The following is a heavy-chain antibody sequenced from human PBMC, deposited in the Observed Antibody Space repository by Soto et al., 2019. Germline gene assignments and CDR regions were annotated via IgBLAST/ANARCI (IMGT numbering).Heavy chain of an antibody. J-gene: IGHJ6*02. V-gene: IGHV3-23*01. D-gene: IGHD3-10*01. CDR1: RFTFRNYG. CDR3: ATRHASASSRALNSYYGLDL. Sequence: PGGSLRLSCAASRFTFRNYGMSWVRQGPGKGLEWVSGISPTGEQRFYVDSVKGRFFISRDNSQNTLSLEMSNLRADDTAVYYCATRHASASSRALNSYYGLDLWGQGTSVTVSS. CDR2: ISPTGEQR.